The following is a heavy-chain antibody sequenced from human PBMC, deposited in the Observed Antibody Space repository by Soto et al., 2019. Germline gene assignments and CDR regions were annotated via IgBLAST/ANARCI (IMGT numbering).Heavy chain of an antibody. Sequence: GGSLRLSCAASGFTFSSYAMHWVRQAPGKGLEWVAVISYDGSNKYYADSVKGRFTISRDNSKNTLYLQMNSLRAEDTAVYYCARAADEYSYGQTYYYYGMDVWGQGTTVTVSS. CDR1: GFTFSSYA. CDR3: ARAADEYSYGQTYYYYGMDV. J-gene: IGHJ6*02. D-gene: IGHD5-18*01. V-gene: IGHV3-30-3*01. CDR2: ISYDGSNK.